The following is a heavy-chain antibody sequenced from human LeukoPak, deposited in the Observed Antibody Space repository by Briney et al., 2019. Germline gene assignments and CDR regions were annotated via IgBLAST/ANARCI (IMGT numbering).Heavy chain of an antibody. D-gene: IGHD6-19*01. J-gene: IGHJ4*02. CDR3: AKDQESSGYPTNFAY. Sequence: PGGSLRLSCATSGFTFSSYAMSWVRQAPGMGLEWVSGISGSGGSTYFADSVKGRFTISRDNSKSTLYLQMNSLRAKDTAVYYCAKDQESSGYPTNFAYWGQGTLVTVSS. V-gene: IGHV3-23*01. CDR2: ISGSGGST. CDR1: GFTFSSYA.